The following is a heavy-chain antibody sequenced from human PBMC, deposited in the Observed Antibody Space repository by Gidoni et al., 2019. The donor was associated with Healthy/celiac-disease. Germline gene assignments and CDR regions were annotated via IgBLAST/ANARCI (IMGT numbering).Heavy chain of an antibody. CDR1: GDSVPSNSAA. Sequence: QVQLQQSGQGLVKPSQTLSLTCALSGDSVPSNSAAWNWLRQSPSRGLEWLGRTYYRSKWYNDYAVSVKSRITINPDTSKNQFSLQLNSVTPEDTAVYYCASSPYYYDSSGYYYVDAFDIWGQGTMVTVSS. CDR3: ASSPYYYDSSGYYYVDAFDI. V-gene: IGHV6-1*01. CDR2: TYYRSKWYN. D-gene: IGHD3-22*01. J-gene: IGHJ3*02.